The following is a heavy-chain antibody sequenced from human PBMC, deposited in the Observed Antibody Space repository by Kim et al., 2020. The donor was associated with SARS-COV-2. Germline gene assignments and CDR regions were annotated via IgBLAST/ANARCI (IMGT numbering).Heavy chain of an antibody. J-gene: IGHJ4*02. V-gene: IGHV2-5*01. D-gene: IGHD3-10*01. CDR3: AHRRPGPFGGDFDY. Sequence: SPSLKNRLTITKDTAKNQMVLTMTNMDPVDTATYYCAHRRPGPFGGDFDYWGQGTLVTVSS.